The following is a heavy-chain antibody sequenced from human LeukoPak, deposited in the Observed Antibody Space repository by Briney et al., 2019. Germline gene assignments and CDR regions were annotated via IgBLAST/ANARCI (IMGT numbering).Heavy chain of an antibody. CDR1: GGSISSSGYY. D-gene: IGHD3-22*01. CDR2: VYYSGNT. V-gene: IGHV4-39*01. CDR3: ARTSGRGSVDPGTSGYVDS. Sequence: PSETLSLTCTVSGGSISSSGYYWDWIRQPPWKGLEWIGSVYYSGNTYYKSSLESRVTISVDTSNNRFSLKLNSVTAADTGTYYCARTSGRGSVDPGTSGYVDSWGQGSQVTVSS. J-gene: IGHJ4*02.